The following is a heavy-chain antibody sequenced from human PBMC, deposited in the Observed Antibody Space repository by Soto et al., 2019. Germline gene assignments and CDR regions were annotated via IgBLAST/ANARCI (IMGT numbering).Heavy chain of an antibody. Sequence: ASVKVSCKASGYTFTSYYMHWVRQAPGQGLEWMGIINPSGGSTSYAQKFQGRVTMTRDTSTSTVYMELSSLRSEDTAVYYCARDGGVDTAMVTDWFDPWGQGTLVTVSS. CDR1: GYTFTSYY. CDR3: ARDGGVDTAMVTDWFDP. J-gene: IGHJ5*02. V-gene: IGHV1-46*01. CDR2: INPSGGST. D-gene: IGHD5-18*01.